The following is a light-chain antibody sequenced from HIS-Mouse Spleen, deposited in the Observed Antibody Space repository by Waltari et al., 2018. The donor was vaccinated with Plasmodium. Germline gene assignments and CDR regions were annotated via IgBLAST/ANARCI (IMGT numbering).Light chain of an antibody. J-gene: IGKJ5*01. CDR2: DAS. CDR1: QGISSA. CDR3: HQFNSYPQGT. V-gene: IGKV1-13*02. Sequence: AIQLTQSPSSLSASVGDRFTITCRARQGISSALAWYQQKPGKAPNLLLYDASCFENGVPSRFSGSGSGTDVTLTTSSLQPEDFSTYYCHQFNSYPQGTFGQGTRLEIK.